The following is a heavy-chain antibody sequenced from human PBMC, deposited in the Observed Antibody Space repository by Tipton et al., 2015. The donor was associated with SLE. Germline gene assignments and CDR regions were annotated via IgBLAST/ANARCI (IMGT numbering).Heavy chain of an antibody. J-gene: IGHJ3*02. CDR1: GVSINNGYYY. V-gene: IGHV4-31*03. D-gene: IGHD4-23*01. CDR3: ERGSLVLPTVAGDVDAFDI. Sequence: TLSLTCSVSGVSINNGYYYWSWVSQHPGRGLEWIGSIFYSGITYYNPSLKSRVVISVDTSENEVSLKLTSVTGADTALYYCERGSLVLPTVAGDVDAFDIWGQGTAVIVSS. CDR2: IFYSGIT.